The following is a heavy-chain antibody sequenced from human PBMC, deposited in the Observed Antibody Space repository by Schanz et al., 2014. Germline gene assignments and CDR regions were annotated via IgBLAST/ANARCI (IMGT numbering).Heavy chain of an antibody. CDR3: AKIERNED. V-gene: IGHV3-23*05. J-gene: IGHJ4*02. CDR1: GFTFSSYA. Sequence: EVQLLESGGGLVQPGGSLRLSCAASGFTFSSYAMGWVRQARGKGLEWVSAMNKSHSTIYYADSVRGRFTISRDNAENTLFLQMNSLRAEDTAVYFCAKIERNEDWGQGTLVTVSS. CDR2: MNKSHSTI. D-gene: IGHD1-1*01.